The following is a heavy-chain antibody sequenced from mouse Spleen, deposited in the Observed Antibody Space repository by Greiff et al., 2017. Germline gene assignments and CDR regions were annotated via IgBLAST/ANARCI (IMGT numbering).Heavy chain of an antibody. CDR1: GFTFSSYA. CDR2: ISSGGSYT. Sequence: EVQVVESGGGLVKPGGSLKLSCAASGFTFSSYAMSWVRQTPEKRLEWVATISSGGSYTYYPDSVKGRFTISRDNAKNTLYLQMSSLRSEDTAMYYCARTADSSGYVLFAYWGQGTLVTVSA. CDR3: ARTADSSGYVLFAY. D-gene: IGHD3-2*01. V-gene: IGHV5-9-3*01. J-gene: IGHJ3*01.